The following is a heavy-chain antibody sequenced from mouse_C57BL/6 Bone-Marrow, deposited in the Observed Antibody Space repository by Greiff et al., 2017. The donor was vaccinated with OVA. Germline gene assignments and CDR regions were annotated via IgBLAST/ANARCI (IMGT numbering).Heavy chain of an antibody. Sequence: SGYSFTDYNMNWVKQSNGKSLEWIGVINPNYGTTSYNQKFKGKATLTVDQSSSTAYMQLNSLTSEDSAVYYCASGTAQAEGYWGQGTTLTVSS. D-gene: IGHD3-2*02. CDR3: ASGTAQAEGY. CDR1: GYSFTDYN. CDR2: INPNYGTT. J-gene: IGHJ2*01. V-gene: IGHV1-39*01.